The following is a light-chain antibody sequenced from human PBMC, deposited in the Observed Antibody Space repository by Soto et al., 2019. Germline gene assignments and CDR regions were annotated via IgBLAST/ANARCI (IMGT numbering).Light chain of an antibody. Sequence: EIVLTQSPGTLSLSPGERATLSCRASQSVSSSYLAWYQQKPGQAPRLLIYGASNSATGIPDRFSDSGSGTDFTLTISRLEPEDFAVYYCQEYGSSPPTFGQGTKVEIK. CDR3: QEYGSSPPT. CDR2: GAS. J-gene: IGKJ1*01. V-gene: IGKV3-20*01. CDR1: QSVSSSY.